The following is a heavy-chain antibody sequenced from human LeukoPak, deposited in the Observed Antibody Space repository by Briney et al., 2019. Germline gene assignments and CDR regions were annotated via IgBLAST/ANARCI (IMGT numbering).Heavy chain of an antibody. V-gene: IGHV3-48*02. CDR2: ISSSSSTI. D-gene: IGHD2-15*01. Sequence: PGGSLRLSCAASGFTFSSYNMNWVRQAPGKGLEWISYISSSSSTISYADSVKGRFTISRDNAKNSLYLQVNSLRDEDTAVYYCAGDFRWQIDYWGQGTLVTVSS. J-gene: IGHJ4*02. CDR1: GFTFSSYN. CDR3: AGDFRWQIDY.